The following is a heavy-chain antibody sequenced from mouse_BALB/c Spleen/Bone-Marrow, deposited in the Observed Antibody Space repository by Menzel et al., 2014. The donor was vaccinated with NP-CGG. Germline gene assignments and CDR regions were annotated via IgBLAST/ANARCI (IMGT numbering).Heavy chain of an antibody. D-gene: IGHD1-1*01. CDR2: IRHKANGYTT. V-gene: IGHV7-3*02. J-gene: IGHJ2*01. CDR3: ARYSRYLDY. CDR1: GSTFTDYY. Sequence: EVMLVESGRGLVQPGGSLRLSCTTSGSTFTDYYVSWGRPPPGKALEWLGFIRHKANGYTTEYTASVKGRFTISRDNSQIILYHQMNPLRAEDSAAYYCARYSRYLDYWGQGTTLTVSS.